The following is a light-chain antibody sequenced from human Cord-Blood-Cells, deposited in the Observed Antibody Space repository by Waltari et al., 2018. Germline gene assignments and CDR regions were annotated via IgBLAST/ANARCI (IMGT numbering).Light chain of an antibody. J-gene: IGLJ2*01. CDR2: EVS. CDR3: SSYTSSSHVV. CDR1: SSAVGSYTR. V-gene: IGLV2-18*02. Sequence: QSALTQPPSVSGSPGQSVTISCTGTSSAVGSYTRVSWYQQPPGTAPKLMIYEVSNRPSGVPDRFSGSKSGNTASLTISGLQAEDEADYYCSSYTSSSHVVFGGGTKLTVL.